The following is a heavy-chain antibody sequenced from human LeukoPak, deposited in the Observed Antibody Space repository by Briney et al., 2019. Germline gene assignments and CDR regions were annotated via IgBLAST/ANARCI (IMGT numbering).Heavy chain of an antibody. D-gene: IGHD6-13*01. Sequence: SQTLSLTCAISGDSVSSNSAAWNWIRQSPSRGLEWLGRTYYRSKWYNDYAVSVKSRITINPDTSKNQFSLQLNSVTPEDTAVYYRARDPSIAAADYYYYGMDVWGQGTTVTVSS. J-gene: IGHJ6*02. CDR2: TYYRSKWYN. CDR1: GDSVSSNSAA. V-gene: IGHV6-1*01. CDR3: ARDPSIAAADYYYYGMDV.